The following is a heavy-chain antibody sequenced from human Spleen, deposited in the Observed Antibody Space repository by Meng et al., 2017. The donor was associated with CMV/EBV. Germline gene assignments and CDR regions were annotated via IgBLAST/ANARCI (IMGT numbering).Heavy chain of an antibody. J-gene: IGHJ6*02. CDR3: ARPQESPRM. V-gene: IGHV3-21*01. CDR2: ITGDGSYT. Sequence: GEALKISCAASGFTFGGYCMNWVRQAPGKGLEWVSSITGDGSYTHYANSVRGRFTISRDNARNSLYLQMNSLGAEDTAVYYCARPQESPRMWGQGTAVTVSS. CDR1: GFTFGGYC.